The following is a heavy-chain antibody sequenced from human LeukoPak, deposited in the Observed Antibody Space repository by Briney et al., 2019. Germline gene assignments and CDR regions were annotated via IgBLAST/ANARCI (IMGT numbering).Heavy chain of an antibody. J-gene: IGHJ5*02. Sequence: ASVKVSCKASGYTFTSYDINWVRQAPGQGLEWMGWMNPNSGNTGYAQKFQGRVTMTRNTSISKAYMELSSLRSEDTAVYYCARLKTAAGKNEGIDRWGQGTLVTVSS. CDR1: GYTFTSYD. CDR2: MNPNSGNT. D-gene: IGHD6-13*01. V-gene: IGHV1-8*01. CDR3: ARLKTAAGKNEGIDR.